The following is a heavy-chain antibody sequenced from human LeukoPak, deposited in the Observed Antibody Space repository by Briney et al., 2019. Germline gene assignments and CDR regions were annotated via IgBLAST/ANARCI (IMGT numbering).Heavy chain of an antibody. V-gene: IGHV4-59*01. CDR1: GGSISSYD. Sequence: PSETLSLTCTVSGGSISSYDWSWIRQPPGKELEWIGYICYSGSTNYNPSLKSRVTISVDTSKNQFSLKLSSVAAADTAVYYCARMGRSSGPFQHWGQGTLVTVSS. D-gene: IGHD6-25*01. CDR3: ARMGRSSGPFQH. CDR2: ICYSGST. J-gene: IGHJ1*01.